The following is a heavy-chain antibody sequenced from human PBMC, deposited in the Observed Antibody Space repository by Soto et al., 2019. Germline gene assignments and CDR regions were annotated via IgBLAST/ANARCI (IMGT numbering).Heavy chain of an antibody. CDR3: ARASMVRGVSYYYYYYGMDV. CDR2: INHSGST. J-gene: IGHJ6*02. D-gene: IGHD3-10*01. Sequence: SETLSLTCAVYGGSFSGYYWSWIRQPPGKGLEWIGEINHSGSTNYSPSLKSRVTISVDTSKNQFSLKLSSVTAADTAVYYCARASMVRGVSYYYYYYGMDVWGQGTTVTVSS. V-gene: IGHV4-34*01. CDR1: GGSFSGYY.